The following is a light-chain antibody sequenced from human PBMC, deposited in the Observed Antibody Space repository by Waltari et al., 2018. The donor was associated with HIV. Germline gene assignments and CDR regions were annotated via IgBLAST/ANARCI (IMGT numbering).Light chain of an antibody. CDR1: SGHSNYA. Sequence: QLVLTQSPSASASLGASVKLPCPLSSGHSNYAIAWPPQRPEKGPRYLMKVNSDGRHSKGDGISERFSGSSSGAERHLIISSLQSEDEADYYCQTWGTGIRVFGGGTKLTVL. CDR2: VNSDGRH. CDR3: QTWGTGIRV. J-gene: IGLJ3*02. V-gene: IGLV4-69*02.